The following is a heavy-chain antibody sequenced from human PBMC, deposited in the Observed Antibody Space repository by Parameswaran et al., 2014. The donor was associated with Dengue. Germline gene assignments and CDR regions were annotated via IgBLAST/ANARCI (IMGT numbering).Heavy chain of an antibody. CDR2: IYYSGST. J-gene: IGHJ6*03. D-gene: IGHD6-13*01. Sequence: PGKGLEWIGSIYYSGSTYYNPSLKSRVTISVDTSKNQFSLKLSSVTAADTAVYYCARLTGSSSWSSYYYYYYYMDVWGKGTTVTVSS. V-gene: IGHV4-39*07. CDR3: ARLTGSSSWSSYYYYYYYMDV.